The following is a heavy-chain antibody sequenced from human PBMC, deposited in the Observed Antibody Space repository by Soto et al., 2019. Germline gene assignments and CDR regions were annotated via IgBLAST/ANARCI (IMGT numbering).Heavy chain of an antibody. J-gene: IGHJ5*02. CDR3: ARVFDSSGYQVSFDP. CDR2: INPRGGST. Sequence: VSVEGSWKGFGYTFTSQYMHWARPAPGQGLEWMGIINPRGGSTSYAQKFQGRVNMTRDTSTSTVYMELSSLRSEDTAVYYCARVFDSSGYQVSFDPWGQGTLVTVSS. CDR1: GYTFTSQY. V-gene: IGHV1-46*01. D-gene: IGHD3-22*01.